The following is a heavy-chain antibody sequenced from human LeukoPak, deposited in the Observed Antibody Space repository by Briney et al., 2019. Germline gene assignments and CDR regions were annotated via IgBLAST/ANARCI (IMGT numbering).Heavy chain of an antibody. J-gene: IGHJ6*04. Sequence: GESLKISCKGSGYSFTSYWIGWVRQMPGKGLEWMGIIHPDDSDTRYNPSFEGQVIISVDKSISPAYLQWSSLKASDTATYYCARHGHCTNGVCYSNYYYCMDVWGKGTTVTVSS. CDR2: IHPDDSDT. V-gene: IGHV5-51*01. CDR1: GYSFTSYW. D-gene: IGHD2-8*01. CDR3: ARHGHCTNGVCYSNYYYCMDV.